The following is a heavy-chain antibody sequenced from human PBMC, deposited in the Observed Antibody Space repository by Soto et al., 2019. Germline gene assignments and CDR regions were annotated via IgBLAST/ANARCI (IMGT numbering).Heavy chain of an antibody. CDR1: GGSFSGYY. Sequence: QVQVQQWGAGLLKPSETLSLTCAVYGGSFSGYYWSWIRQPPGKGLEWIGEINHSGITNYNPSLKSRVTLSRDTSKNQCSMELTSVTASDTAVYYCAREGDGGYKLVGFGRLNDYWGQGTLVSVSS. CDR3: AREGDGGYKLVGFGRLNDY. CDR2: INHSGIT. J-gene: IGHJ4*02. D-gene: IGHD5-12*01. V-gene: IGHV4-34*01.